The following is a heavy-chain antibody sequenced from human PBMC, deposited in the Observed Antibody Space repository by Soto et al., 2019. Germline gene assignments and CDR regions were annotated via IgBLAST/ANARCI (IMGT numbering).Heavy chain of an antibody. CDR3: AADLRYTYFDY. CDR1: GFTFTSSA. J-gene: IGHJ4*02. Sequence: QMQLVQSGPEVKKPGTSVKVSCKASGFTFTSSAVQWVRQARGQRLEWIGWIVVGSGNTNYAQKFQERVTITRDMSTSTAYMELSSLRSEDTAVYYCAADLRYTYFDYWGQGTLVTVSS. D-gene: IGHD3-16*02. V-gene: IGHV1-58*01. CDR2: IVVGSGNT.